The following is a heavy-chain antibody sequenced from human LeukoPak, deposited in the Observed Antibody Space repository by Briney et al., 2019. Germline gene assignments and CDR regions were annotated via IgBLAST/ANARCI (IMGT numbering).Heavy chain of an antibody. V-gene: IGHV3-74*01. D-gene: IGHD1-26*01. CDR2: INGDGSST. Sequence: PGGSLRLSXVASGFSFSTYWMHWVSQAPGKGLEWVSRINGDGSSTSYADSVKGRFTISRDNAKNTVYLQMNSLRVEDTAVYYCIRHFGSVGATNAFDIWGQGTMVTVSS. CDR3: IRHFGSVGATNAFDI. CDR1: GFSFSTYW. J-gene: IGHJ3*02.